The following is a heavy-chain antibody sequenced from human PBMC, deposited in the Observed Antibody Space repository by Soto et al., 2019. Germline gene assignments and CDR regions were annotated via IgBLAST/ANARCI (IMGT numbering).Heavy chain of an antibody. V-gene: IGHV1-69*13. Sequence: ASVKVSCKASGGTFSSYAISWVRQAPGPGLEWMGGIIPIFGTANYAQKFQGRVTITADESTSTAYMELSSLRSEDTAVYYCARAVQKEYYYDSSGYRFDYWGQGTLVTVSS. D-gene: IGHD3-22*01. CDR2: IIPIFGTA. CDR3: ARAVQKEYYYDSSGYRFDY. J-gene: IGHJ4*02. CDR1: GGTFSSYA.